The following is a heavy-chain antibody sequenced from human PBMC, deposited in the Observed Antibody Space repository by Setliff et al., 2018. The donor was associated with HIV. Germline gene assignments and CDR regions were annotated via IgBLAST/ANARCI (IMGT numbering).Heavy chain of an antibody. CDR1: GGSISSHY. CDR3: ARSYYGSGNGAFDSNNFLREEGFDP. D-gene: IGHD3-10*01. V-gene: IGHV4-59*08. CDR2: IYYSGST. Sequence: SETLSLTCTVSGGSISSHYWSWIRQPPGKGLEWIGSIYYSGSTYYNPSLKSRVIISLDTSKNQFSLKLNSLTAADTAVYYCARSYYGSGNGAFDSNNFLREEGFDPWGQGTLVTVSS. J-gene: IGHJ5*02.